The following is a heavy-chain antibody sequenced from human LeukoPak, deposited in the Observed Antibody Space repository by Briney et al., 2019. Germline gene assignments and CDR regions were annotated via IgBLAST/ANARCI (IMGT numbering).Heavy chain of an antibody. Sequence: GGSLRLSCAASGFTFSSYGMHWVRQAPGKGLEWVAFIRYDGSNKYYADSVKGRFTISRDNSKNTLYLQMNSLRDEDTAVYYCAKDHPPYQLLYRELDYWGQGTLVTVSS. D-gene: IGHD2-2*02. CDR3: AKDHPPYQLLYRELDY. V-gene: IGHV3-30*02. CDR1: GFTFSSYG. CDR2: IRYDGSNK. J-gene: IGHJ4*02.